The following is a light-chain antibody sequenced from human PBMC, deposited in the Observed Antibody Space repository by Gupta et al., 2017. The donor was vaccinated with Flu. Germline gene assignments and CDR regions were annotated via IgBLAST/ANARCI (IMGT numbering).Light chain of an antibody. CDR1: QSITTW. Sequence: PSTLSASVGDRLTFTCRASQSITTWLAWYQQKPGKAPKLLIYKASSLESGVPSRFRGSGSGTEFTLTISSLQPDDFATYFCQQYNSYPLTFGGGTKVEIK. CDR2: KAS. J-gene: IGKJ4*01. V-gene: IGKV1-5*03. CDR3: QQYNSYPLT.